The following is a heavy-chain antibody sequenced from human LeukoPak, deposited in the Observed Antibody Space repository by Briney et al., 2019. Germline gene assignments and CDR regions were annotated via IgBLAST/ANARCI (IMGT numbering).Heavy chain of an antibody. Sequence: GGSLRLSCAASGFNLSSYAMHWVRQAPGKGLEWVAVISYDGSNKYYADSVKGRFTISRDNSKNTLYLQMNSLRAEDTAVYYCARDMGDIVVVTAIPPADAFDIWGQGTMVTVSS. CDR1: GFNLSSYA. CDR2: ISYDGSNK. V-gene: IGHV3-30-3*01. D-gene: IGHD2-21*02. J-gene: IGHJ3*02. CDR3: ARDMGDIVVVTAIPPADAFDI.